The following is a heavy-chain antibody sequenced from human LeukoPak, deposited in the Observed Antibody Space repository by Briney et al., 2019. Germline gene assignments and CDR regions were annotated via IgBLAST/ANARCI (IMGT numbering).Heavy chain of an antibody. CDR1: GGSVSSNTYH. V-gene: IGHV4-61*01. CDR3: ARFRGSGWYYFDY. J-gene: IGHJ4*02. Sequence: PSETLSLTCTVSGGSVSSNTYHWSWIRQPPGKGLEWIGYIYYIGNTNYNPSLKSRATISMDTSKNQSSLKLSSVTAADTAVYYCARFRGSGWYYFDYWGQGTPVSVSS. CDR2: IYYIGNT. D-gene: IGHD6-19*01.